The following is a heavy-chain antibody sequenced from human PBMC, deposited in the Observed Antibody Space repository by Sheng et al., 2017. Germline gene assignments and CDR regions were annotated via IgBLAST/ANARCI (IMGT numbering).Heavy chain of an antibody. V-gene: IGHV6-1*01. CDR3: AREGKSLFDY. D-gene: IGHD3-16*02. J-gene: IGHJ4*02. CDR1: GDSVSTYSAA. CDR2: TYYRSKWFN. Sequence: QVQLQQSGPGLVRPSQTLSVTCAISGDSVSTYSAAWNWIRQSPSRGLEWLGRTYYRSKWFNDYAISVRGRITINPDTSKNHVSLQLNSVTPEDTAVYYCAREGKSLFDYWGQGTLV.